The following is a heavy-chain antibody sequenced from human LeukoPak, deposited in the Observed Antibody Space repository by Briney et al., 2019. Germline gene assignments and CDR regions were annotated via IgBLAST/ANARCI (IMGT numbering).Heavy chain of an antibody. D-gene: IGHD6-6*01. V-gene: IGHV4-4*02. Sequence: SGGSLRLSCAASGGTFSSYWMSWVRQAPGKGLEWIGSIYHSGSTYYNPSLKSRVTISVDTSKNQFSLKLSSVTAADTAVYYCARDAGYSSSSGKVFDYWGQGTLVTVSS. J-gene: IGHJ4*02. CDR1: GGTFSSYW. CDR2: IYHSGST. CDR3: ARDAGYSSSSGKVFDY.